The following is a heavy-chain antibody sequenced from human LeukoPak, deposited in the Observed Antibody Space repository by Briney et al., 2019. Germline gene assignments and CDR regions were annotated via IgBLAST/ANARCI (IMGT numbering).Heavy chain of an antibody. CDR3: ARNSRYDQEY. J-gene: IGHJ4*02. CDR2: MYRDGDS. Sequence: SETLSLTCAVSGASISNGYWWSWVRPPPGKGLEWIAEMYRDGDSHYNPSLKSRVTISVDKSKNQLSLRLNFVTAADTAVYYCARNSRYDQEYWGQGILVIVSS. V-gene: IGHV4-4*02. D-gene: IGHD3-16*01. CDR1: GASISNGYW.